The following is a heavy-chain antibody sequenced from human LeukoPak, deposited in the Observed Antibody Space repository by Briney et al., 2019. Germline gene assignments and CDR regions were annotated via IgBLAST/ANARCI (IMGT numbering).Heavy chain of an antibody. CDR1: GGSISNHY. J-gene: IGHJ6*03. D-gene: IGHD6-6*01. Sequence: SETLSLTCTVSGGSISNHYWSWIRQPPGKGLEWIGYIYYSGSTNYNPSLKSRVTISVDTSKNQFSLKLSSVTAPDTAVYYCARDGYSSSSSYYYYYYMDVWGKGTTVTVSS. V-gene: IGHV4-59*11. CDR3: ARDGYSSSSSYYYYYYMDV. CDR2: IYYSGST.